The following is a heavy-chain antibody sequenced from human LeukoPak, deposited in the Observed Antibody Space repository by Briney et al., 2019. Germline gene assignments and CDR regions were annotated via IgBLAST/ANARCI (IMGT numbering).Heavy chain of an antibody. D-gene: IGHD1-26*01. CDR1: GGSISSSSYY. V-gene: IGHV4-39*07. CDR2: IYYSGST. CDR3: ARALGGADY. J-gene: IGHJ4*02. Sequence: KPSETLSLTCTVSGGSISSSSYYWGWIRQPPGKGLEWIGSIYYSGSTNYNPSLKSRVTISVDTSKNQFSLKLSSVTAADTAVYYCARALGGADYWGQGTLVTVSS.